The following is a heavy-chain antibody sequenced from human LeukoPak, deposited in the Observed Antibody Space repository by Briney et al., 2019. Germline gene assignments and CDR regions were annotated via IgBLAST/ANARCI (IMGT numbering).Heavy chain of an antibody. Sequence: GGSLRLSCEASGLTFSNFWMTWLRQAPGKGLEWVANIKQDGSETYYLDSVRGRFTISRDNAKNSMYLQMNSLKAEDTAVYYCVGCSGGTCSDFDYWGRGTLVTVSS. J-gene: IGHJ4*02. CDR2: IKQDGSET. CDR1: GLTFSNFW. V-gene: IGHV3-7*01. D-gene: IGHD2-15*01. CDR3: VGCSGGTCSDFDY.